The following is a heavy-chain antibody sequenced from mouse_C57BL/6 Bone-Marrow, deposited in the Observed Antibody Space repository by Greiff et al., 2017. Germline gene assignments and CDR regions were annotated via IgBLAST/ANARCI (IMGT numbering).Heavy chain of an antibody. CDR1: GFTFSSYG. D-gene: IGHD2-5*01. CDR3: ARQGAYYSNYYFDY. Sequence: EVHLVESGGDLVKPGGSLKLSCAASGFTFSSYGMSWVRQTPDKRLEWVATISSGGSYTYYPDSVKGRFTISRDNAKNTLYLQMSSLKSEDTAMYYCARQGAYYSNYYFDYWGQGTTLTVSS. CDR2: ISSGGSYT. J-gene: IGHJ2*01. V-gene: IGHV5-6*01.